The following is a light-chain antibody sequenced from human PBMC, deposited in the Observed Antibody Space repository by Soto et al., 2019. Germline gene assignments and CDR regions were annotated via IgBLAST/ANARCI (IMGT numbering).Light chain of an antibody. V-gene: IGKV1-6*01. CDR1: QNIRNA. CDR3: QQDFNSPWT. Sequence: AIQMTQSPSSLSASVGDRVTITCRASQNIRNALGWYQQKPGKTPKLLIFAASSLQSGVPSRFSGSGSGTDFTLTISSLQPEDFATYYCQQDFNSPWTFGQGTKVEIE. J-gene: IGKJ1*01. CDR2: AAS.